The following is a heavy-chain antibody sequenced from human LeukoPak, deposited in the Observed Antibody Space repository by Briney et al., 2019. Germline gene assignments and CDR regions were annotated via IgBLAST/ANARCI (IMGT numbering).Heavy chain of an antibody. J-gene: IGHJ5*02. CDR1: GGSISSGGYY. V-gene: IGHV4-31*03. Sequence: PSETLSLTCTVSGGSISSGGYYWSWIRQHPGKGLEWIGYIYYSGSTYYNPSLKSRVTISVDTSKNQFSLKLSSVTAADTAVYYCARDLRVGAAGRWFDPWGQGTLVTVSS. CDR2: IYYSGST. CDR3: ARDLRVGAAGRWFDP. D-gene: IGHD1-14*01.